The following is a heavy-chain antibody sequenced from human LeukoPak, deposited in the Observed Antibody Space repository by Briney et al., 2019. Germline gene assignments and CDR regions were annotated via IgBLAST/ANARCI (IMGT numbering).Heavy chain of an antibody. V-gene: IGHV3-49*03. CDR3: TRGKPYMDV. CDR2: IRNKVYGGTT. CDR1: GFTFSSYS. Sequence: GGSLRLSCAASGFTFSSYSMNWFRQAPGKGLEWVGFIRNKVYGGTTEYAASVKGRFTISRDDSKSIAYLQMNSLKTEDTAVYYCTRGKPYMDVWGKGTTVTISS. J-gene: IGHJ6*03.